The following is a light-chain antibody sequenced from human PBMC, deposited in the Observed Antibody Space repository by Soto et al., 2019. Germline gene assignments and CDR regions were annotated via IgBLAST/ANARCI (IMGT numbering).Light chain of an antibody. CDR1: QSVGSN. J-gene: IGKJ3*01. V-gene: IGKV3-15*01. CDR3: QQYNNWPPEVT. Sequence: EIVMTQSPATLSVSPGEGATLSCRASQSVGSNLAWYQHKPGQAPRLLIYGASTRATDIPARFSGSGSGPEFTLTISSLQSEDFALYDCQQYNNWPPEVTFGPGTKVDIK. CDR2: GAS.